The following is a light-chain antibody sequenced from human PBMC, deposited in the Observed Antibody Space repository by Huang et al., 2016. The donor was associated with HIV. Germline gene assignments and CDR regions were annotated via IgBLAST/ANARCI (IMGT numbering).Light chain of an antibody. J-gene: IGKJ1*01. CDR2: DAS. CDR1: QSVSSY. V-gene: IGKV3-11*01. Sequence: EIVLTQSPATLSLSPGERATLSCRASQSVSSYLAWYQQKPGQAPRLLIYDASNRATGIPARFSGRWSGTDFTLTISSLEPEDFAVYYCQQRTNWPTWTFGQGTKVEIK. CDR3: QQRTNWPTWT.